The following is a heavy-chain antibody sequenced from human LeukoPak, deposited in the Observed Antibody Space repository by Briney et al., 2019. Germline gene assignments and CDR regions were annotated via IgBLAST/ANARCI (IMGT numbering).Heavy chain of an antibody. Sequence: ASVKVSCKASGCTFSSYAISWVRQAPGQGLEWMGRIIPIFGIANYAQKFQGRVTITADKSTSTAYMELSSLRSEDTAVYYCALNEIDDWGQGTLVTVSS. V-gene: IGHV1-69*04. J-gene: IGHJ4*02. CDR1: GCTFSSYA. D-gene: IGHD1-1*01. CDR2: IIPIFGIA. CDR3: ALNEIDD.